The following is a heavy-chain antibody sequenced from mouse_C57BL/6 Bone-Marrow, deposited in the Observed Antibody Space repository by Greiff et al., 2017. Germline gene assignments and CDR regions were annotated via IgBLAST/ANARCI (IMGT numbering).Heavy chain of an antibody. J-gene: IGHJ3*01. CDR1: GFNIKDDY. CDR2: IDPENGDT. V-gene: IGHV14-4*01. Sequence: VQLQQSGAELVRPGASVKLSCTASGFNIKDDYMHWVKQRPEQGLEWIGGIDPENGDTEYASKFQGKATITADTSSNTAYLQLSSLTSEDTAVYYCTTDDWDDAYWGQGTLVTVSA. CDR3: TTDDWDDAY. D-gene: IGHD4-1*01.